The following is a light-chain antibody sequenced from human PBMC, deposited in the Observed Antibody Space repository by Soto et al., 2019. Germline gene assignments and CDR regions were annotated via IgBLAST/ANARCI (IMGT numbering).Light chain of an antibody. CDR2: KAS. CDR3: QPYNSYSRT. Sequence: DIQMTQSPSTLSASVGDRVITTCRASQSIGTWMGWHQQKPGKAPKALIFKASTLETGVPSRFSGSGSETEFTLTISSLQPDDSATYYCQPYNSYSRTFGQGTKVDI. V-gene: IGKV1-5*03. J-gene: IGKJ1*01. CDR1: QSIGTW.